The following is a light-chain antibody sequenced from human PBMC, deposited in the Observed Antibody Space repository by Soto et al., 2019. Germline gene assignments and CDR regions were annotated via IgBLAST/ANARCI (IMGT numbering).Light chain of an antibody. V-gene: IGKV3-11*01. Sequence: IVFTQSPATLSLSPGARATLSCRASQSVSSYLAWLQQKPGQAPRLLIYGASSRATGLPDRFSGSGSGTDFTLTISSLEPEDFAVYFCQQRYNWPPWTFGQGTKVDI. CDR3: QQRYNWPPWT. CDR1: QSVSSY. J-gene: IGKJ1*01. CDR2: GAS.